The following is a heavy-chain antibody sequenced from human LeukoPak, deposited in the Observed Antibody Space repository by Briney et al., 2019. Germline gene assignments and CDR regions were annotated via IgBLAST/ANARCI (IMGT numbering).Heavy chain of an antibody. J-gene: IGHJ4*02. CDR2: IYSGGST. Sequence: GGSLRLSCAASGFTFSSNYMSWVRQAPGKGLEWVSVIYSGGSTYYSDSVKGRFTISRDNSKNTLYLQMNSLRAEDTAVYYCARDTIQLGMDYWGQGTLVTVSS. D-gene: IGHD7-27*01. CDR1: GFTFSSNY. CDR3: ARDTIQLGMDY. V-gene: IGHV3-66*01.